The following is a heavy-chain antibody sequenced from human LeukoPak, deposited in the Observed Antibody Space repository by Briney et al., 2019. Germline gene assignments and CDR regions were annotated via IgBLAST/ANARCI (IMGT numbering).Heavy chain of an antibody. CDR3: ARLKNGWELPAGGAFDI. J-gene: IGHJ3*02. CDR1: GYNFSRYW. Sequence: GESLKISCKGSGYNFSRYWIGWVRQMPGRGLEWVGVIYPGDSHAIYSPSFQGQVTISADKSISTAYLEWSSLKASDTAMYYCARLKNGWELPAGGAFDIWGQGTMVTVSS. V-gene: IGHV5-51*01. CDR2: IYPGDSHA. D-gene: IGHD1-26*01.